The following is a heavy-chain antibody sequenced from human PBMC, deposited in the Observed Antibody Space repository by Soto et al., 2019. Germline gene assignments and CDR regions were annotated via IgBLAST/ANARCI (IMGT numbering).Heavy chain of an antibody. D-gene: IGHD3-10*02. CDR1: GYTFTSYG. Sequence: QVQLVQSGAEVKKPGASVKVSCKASGYTFTSYGISWVRQAPGQGLEWMGWISNYNGDTNYAQKLQGRVTMTTDTSRSTAYMKVRSLKSDDTAVYYCTRGEQLFAGNYFDYWGQGTLVTVSS. CDR2: ISNYNGDT. J-gene: IGHJ4*02. CDR3: TRGEQLFAGNYFDY. V-gene: IGHV1-18*01.